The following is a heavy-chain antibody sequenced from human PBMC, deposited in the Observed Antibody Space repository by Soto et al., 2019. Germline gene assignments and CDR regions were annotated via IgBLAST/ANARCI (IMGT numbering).Heavy chain of an antibody. D-gene: IGHD2-21*02. V-gene: IGHV1-3*05. Sequence: QVQLVQSGAEEKKPGASVKVSCKASGYTFTSYAMHWVRQAPGQRLEWMGGINAGNGNTKYSQKFQGRVTITRDTSASTAYRELSSLRSEDTAVYYCARSIVVVTALDYWGQGTLVTVSS. J-gene: IGHJ4*02. CDR3: ARSIVVVTALDY. CDR2: INAGNGNT. CDR1: GYTFTSYA.